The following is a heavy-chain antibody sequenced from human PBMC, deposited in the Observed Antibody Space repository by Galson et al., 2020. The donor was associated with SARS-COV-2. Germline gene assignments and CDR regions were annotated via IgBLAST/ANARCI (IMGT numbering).Heavy chain of an antibody. Sequence: SQTLSLTCTVPGGSISGYYWSWIRQPPGKGLEWRGNIYYSGTTNYNPSLKSRVTISLDTSKNHFSLKLSSVTAADTAMYYCAREVEGYCSSTNCYANAFEIWGQGTMVIVSS. J-gene: IGHJ3*02. CDR2: IYYSGTT. CDR3: AREVEGYCSSTNCYANAFEI. V-gene: IGHV4-59*01. D-gene: IGHD2-2*01. CDR1: GGSISGYY.